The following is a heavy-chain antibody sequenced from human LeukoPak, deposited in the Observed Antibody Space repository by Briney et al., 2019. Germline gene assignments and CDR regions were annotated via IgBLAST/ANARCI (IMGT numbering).Heavy chain of an antibody. J-gene: IGHJ4*01. CDR1: GFNFIDYS. CDR3: ARDHRYAFDN. V-gene: IGHV3-48*01. CDR2: IGISSGNT. D-gene: IGHD5-12*01. Sequence: GGSLRLSCAASGFNFIDYSMNWVRQAPGKGVEWISYIGISSGNTKYADSVKGRFTTSRDKARNSLYLQMNSLRVEDTAMYYCARDHRYAFDNWGHGTLVTVSS.